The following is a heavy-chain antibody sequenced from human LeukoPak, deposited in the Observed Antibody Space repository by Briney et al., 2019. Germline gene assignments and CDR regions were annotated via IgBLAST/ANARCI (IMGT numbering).Heavy chain of an antibody. CDR1: GYTFTSYG. Sequence: GASVKVSCKASGYTFTSYGISWVRQAPGQGLEWMGWISAYNGNTNYAQKLQGRVTMTTDTSTSTAYMELRSLRSDDTAVYYCARMKYYYDSSGFKPVGDYWGQGTLVTVSS. V-gene: IGHV1-18*01. D-gene: IGHD3-22*01. CDR3: ARMKYYYDSSGFKPVGDY. CDR2: ISAYNGNT. J-gene: IGHJ4*02.